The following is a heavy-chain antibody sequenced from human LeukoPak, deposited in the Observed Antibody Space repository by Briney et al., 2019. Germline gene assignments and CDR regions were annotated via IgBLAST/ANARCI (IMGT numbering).Heavy chain of an antibody. V-gene: IGHV1-18*01. CDR1: GYTFTNSG. CDR3: AIAGDRLYSDF. J-gene: IGHJ4*01. Sequence: GASVKVSCKTSGYTFTNSGINWVRQAPGQGLEWMGWISGYNGNTNYAQKLQGRVTMTTDTSTDTAYMELRSLRSDDTAVYYCAIAGDRLYSDFWGHGTLVTVYS. CDR2: ISGYNGNT. D-gene: IGHD3-10*02.